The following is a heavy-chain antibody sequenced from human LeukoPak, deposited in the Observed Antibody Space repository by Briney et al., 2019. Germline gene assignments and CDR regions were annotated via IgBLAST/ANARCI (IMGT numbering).Heavy chain of an antibody. D-gene: IGHD4-23*01. CDR3: ESKGGKGGTHAFDI. CDR2: MNPNRGNT. CDR1: GYTFTSYD. Sequence: ASVKVSCKASGYTFTSYDINWVRQATGQGREWMGWMNPNRGNTGYAHKFQGRVTMTRNTSISTAYMELSSLRSEDTAVYYCESKGGKGGTHAFDIWGQGTMVTVSS. V-gene: IGHV1-8*01. J-gene: IGHJ3*02.